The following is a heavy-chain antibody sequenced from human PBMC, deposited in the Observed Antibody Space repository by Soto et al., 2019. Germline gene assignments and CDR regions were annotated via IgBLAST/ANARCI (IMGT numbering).Heavy chain of an antibody. J-gene: IGHJ5*02. V-gene: IGHV1-3*01. CDR1: GYTFTTYA. D-gene: IGHD1-1*01. CDR3: AREKEPTGPWLGP. Sequence: QVQLVQSGAEVRKPGASVKISCQASGYTFTTYALYWVRQAPGQRLEWMGWINGGDGNTRYSQKFQDRVTITRDTSASTTYMELSSLRSEDTAVYYCAREKEPTGPWLGPWGQGTLVTVSS. CDR2: INGGDGNT.